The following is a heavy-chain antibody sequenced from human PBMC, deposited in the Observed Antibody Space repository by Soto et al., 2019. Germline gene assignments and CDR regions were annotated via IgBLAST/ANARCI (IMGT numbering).Heavy chain of an antibody. D-gene: IGHD4-17*01. V-gene: IGHV4-31*03. CDR3: ARDDFGVFDY. J-gene: IGHJ4*02. CDR2: IYYGGST. CDR1: GGSISSGGYY. Sequence: QVQLQESGPGLVKPSQTLSLSCSVSGGSISSGGYYWSWLRQYPGKGLEWIGYIYYGGSTYYNPSLXXRVSISEDTSKNQFSLKLTSVTAADTAVYFCARDDFGVFDYWGQGTLVTVSS.